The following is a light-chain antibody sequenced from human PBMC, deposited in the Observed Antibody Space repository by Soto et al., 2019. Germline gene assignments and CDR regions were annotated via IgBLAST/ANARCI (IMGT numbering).Light chain of an antibody. J-gene: IGKJ4*01. CDR1: QTISTF. Sequence: DIQMTQSPSSLSASVGDRVTITCRSSQTISTFLHWFQQKPGKAPNLLIYDASSLQSGVPSRFSGSGSGTDFTLTISSLQPEDFGTYYCQQTYSTSVSFGGGTKVDIK. CDR3: QQTYSTSVS. CDR2: DAS. V-gene: IGKV1-39*01.